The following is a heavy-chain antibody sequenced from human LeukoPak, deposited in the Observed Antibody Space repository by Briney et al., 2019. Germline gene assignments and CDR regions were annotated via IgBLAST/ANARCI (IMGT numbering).Heavy chain of an antibody. CDR3: AKGDDFWSGYYQDAFDI. V-gene: IGHV3-30*02. Sequence: PGGSLRLSCAASGFAFSSYGMHWVRQAPGQGLEWVAFIRYDGSNKYYADSVKGRFTISRDNSKNTLYLQMSSLRAEDTAVYYCAKGDDFWSGYYQDAFDIWGEGTMVTVSS. D-gene: IGHD3-3*01. CDR1: GFAFSSYG. J-gene: IGHJ3*02. CDR2: IRYDGSNK.